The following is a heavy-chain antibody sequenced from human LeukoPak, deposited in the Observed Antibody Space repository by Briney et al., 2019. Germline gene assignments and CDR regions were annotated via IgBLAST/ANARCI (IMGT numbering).Heavy chain of an antibody. D-gene: IGHD6-19*01. V-gene: IGHV3-23*01. CDR3: AKDRREDLAVAGGIDY. Sequence: PGGSLRLSCAASGFTFSSYAMSWVRQAPGKGLEWVSAISGSGGITYYADSVKGRFTISRDNSKNTLYLQMNSLRGEDTAVYHCAKDRREDLAVAGGIDYWGQGTLVTVSS. CDR1: GFTFSSYA. J-gene: IGHJ4*02. CDR2: ISGSGGIT.